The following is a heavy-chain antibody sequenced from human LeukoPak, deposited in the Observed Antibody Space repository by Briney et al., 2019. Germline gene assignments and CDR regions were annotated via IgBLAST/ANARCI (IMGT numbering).Heavy chain of an antibody. Sequence: ASVTVSFKASGYTFTGYYMHWVRQPPGQGLEWMGWINPNSGGANYAQKFQGRVTMTRDTSISTAYMELSRLRSDDTAGYDCARYPRRGGWSNMDVWGKGTTVTVSS. J-gene: IGHJ6*03. CDR3: ARYPRRGGWSNMDV. CDR2: INPNSGGA. V-gene: IGHV1-2*02. D-gene: IGHD6-19*01. CDR1: GYTFTGYY.